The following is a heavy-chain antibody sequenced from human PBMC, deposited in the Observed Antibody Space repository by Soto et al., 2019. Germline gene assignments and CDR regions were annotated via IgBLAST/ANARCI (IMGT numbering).Heavy chain of an antibody. Sequence: GGSLRLCCAASGFTFSSYGMHWVRQAPGKGLEWVAVISYDGSNKYYADSVKGRFTISRDNSKNTLYLQMNSLRAEDTAAYYCAKESKSEIVATMWRYYYYYGMDVWGQGTTVTVSS. V-gene: IGHV3-30*18. J-gene: IGHJ6*02. CDR3: AKESKSEIVATMWRYYYYYGMDV. CDR2: ISYDGSNK. D-gene: IGHD5-12*01. CDR1: GFTFSSYG.